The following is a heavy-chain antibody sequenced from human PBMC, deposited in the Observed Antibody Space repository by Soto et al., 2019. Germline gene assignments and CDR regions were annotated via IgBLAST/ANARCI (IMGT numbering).Heavy chain of an antibody. CDR1: GGSISSYY. CDR2: IYYSGST. J-gene: IGHJ6*03. Sequence: SETLSLTCTVSGGSISSYYWSWIRQPPGKGLEWIGYIYYSGSTNYNPSLKSRVTISVDTSKNQFSLKLSSVTAADTAVYYCARLVPYCSSTSCYLNYYYYYMDVWDKGTTVTVSS. V-gene: IGHV4-59*08. D-gene: IGHD2-2*01. CDR3: ARLVPYCSSTSCYLNYYYYYMDV.